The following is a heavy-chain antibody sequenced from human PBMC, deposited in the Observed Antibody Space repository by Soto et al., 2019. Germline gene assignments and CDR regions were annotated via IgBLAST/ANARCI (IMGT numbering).Heavy chain of an antibody. V-gene: IGHV1-2*02. D-gene: IGHD7-27*01. CDR1: GYTFTGYY. Sequence: GASVKVSCKASGYTFTGYYMHWVRQAPGQGLEWMGWINPNSGGTNYAQKFQGRVTMTRDTSISTAYMELSRLRSDDTAVYYCAREWGAAAHWGPFDPWGQGTLVTVSS. CDR3: AREWGAAAHWGPFDP. J-gene: IGHJ5*02. CDR2: INPNSGGT.